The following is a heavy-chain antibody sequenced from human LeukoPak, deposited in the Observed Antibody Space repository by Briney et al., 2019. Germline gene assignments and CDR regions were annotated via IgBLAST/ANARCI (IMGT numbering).Heavy chain of an antibody. V-gene: IGHV1-46*01. CDR2: INPSGGST. CDR3: ARGNTMCGLTAIPCSRNKGEIEDY. J-gene: IGHJ4*02. Sequence: ASVKVSCKASGYTFTSYYMHWVRQAPGQGLEWMGIINPSGGSTSYAQKFQGRVTITADESTSTAYMELSSLRSEDTAVYYCARGNTMCGLTAIPCSRNKGEIEDYWGQGTLVTVSS. D-gene: IGHD3-10*02. CDR1: GYTFTSYY.